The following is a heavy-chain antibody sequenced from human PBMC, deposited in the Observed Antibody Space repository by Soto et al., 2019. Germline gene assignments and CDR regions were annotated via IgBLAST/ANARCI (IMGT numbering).Heavy chain of an antibody. CDR2: ISSSSSYI. Sequence: EVQLVESGGGLVKPGGSLRLSCAASGFTFSSYSMNWVRQAPGKGLEWVSSISSSSSYIYYADSVKGRFTISRDNAKNSLYLQMNSQRAEDTAVYYCARDPGYSYGFPLFDYWGQGTLVTVSS. V-gene: IGHV3-21*01. CDR1: GFTFSSYS. CDR3: ARDPGYSYGFPLFDY. D-gene: IGHD5-18*01. J-gene: IGHJ4*02.